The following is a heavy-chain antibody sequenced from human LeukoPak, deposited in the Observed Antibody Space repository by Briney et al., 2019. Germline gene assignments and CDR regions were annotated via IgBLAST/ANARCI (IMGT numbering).Heavy chain of an antibody. CDR2: INSHESST. CDR1: GFTFSSYW. J-gene: IGHJ4*02. CDR3: ARGAKWAYYFDY. Sequence: GGSLRLSCAASGFTFSSYWMHWVRQVPGKGLVWVSRINSHESSTNYADSVKGRFTISRDNAKDTLYLHMNSLTAEDTAVYYCARGAKWAYYFDYWGQGTLVTVSS. D-gene: IGHD1-26*01. V-gene: IGHV3-74*01.